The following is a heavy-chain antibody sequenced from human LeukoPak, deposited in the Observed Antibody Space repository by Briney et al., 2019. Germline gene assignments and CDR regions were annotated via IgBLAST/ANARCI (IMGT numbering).Heavy chain of an antibody. V-gene: IGHV4-34*01. CDR1: GGSISSYY. J-gene: IGHJ4*02. D-gene: IGHD6-6*01. CDR2: INHSGST. CDR3: ARRRIAARRFDY. Sequence: PSETLSLTCTVSGGSISSYYWSWIRQPPGKGLEWIGEINHSGSTNYNPSLKSRVTISVDTSKNQFSLKLSSVTAADTAVYYCARRRIAARRFDYWGQGTLVTVSS.